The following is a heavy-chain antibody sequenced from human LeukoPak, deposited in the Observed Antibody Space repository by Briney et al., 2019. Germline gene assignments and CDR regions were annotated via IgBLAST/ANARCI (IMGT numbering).Heavy chain of an antibody. D-gene: IGHD3-10*01. CDR1: GYTFTSYG. J-gene: IGHJ5*02. V-gene: IGHV1-18*01. CDR2: ISAYNGNT. Sequence: GASVKVSCKASGYTFTSYGISWVRQAPGQGLEWMGWISAYNGNTNYAQKLQGRVTMTTDTSTSTAYMELRSLRSDDTAMYYCARDQYYGSGKNWFDPWGQGTLVTVSS. CDR3: ARDQYYGSGKNWFDP.